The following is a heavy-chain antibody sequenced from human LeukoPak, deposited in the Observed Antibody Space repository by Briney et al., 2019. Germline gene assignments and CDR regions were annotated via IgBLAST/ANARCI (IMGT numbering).Heavy chain of an antibody. D-gene: IGHD3-22*01. V-gene: IGHV4-34*01. CDR2: INHSGST. Sequence: PSETLSLTCAVYGGSFSGYYWSWIRQPPGKGLEWIGEINHSGSTNYNPSLKSRVTISVDTSKNQFSLKLSSVTAAGTAVYYCARGGYYYDSSYGFDYWGQGTLVTVSS. CDR3: ARGGYYYDSSYGFDY. CDR1: GGSFSGYY. J-gene: IGHJ4*02.